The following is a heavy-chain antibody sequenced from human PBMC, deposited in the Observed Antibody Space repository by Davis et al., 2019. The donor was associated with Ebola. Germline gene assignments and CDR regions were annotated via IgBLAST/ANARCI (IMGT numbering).Heavy chain of an antibody. D-gene: IGHD6-19*01. CDR2: IYPLDSDT. V-gene: IGHV5-51*01. J-gene: IGHJ5*02. CDR3: ARRASGLAVSGTRGSWFDP. Sequence: GESLKISCKGSGYTFSGYWIGWVRQMPGKGLEWMGIIYPLDSDTRYSPSFQGQVTISADRSISTAYLQWNSLKASDTAMYYCARRASGLAVSGTRGSWFDPWGQGTLVTVSS. CDR1: GYTFSGYW.